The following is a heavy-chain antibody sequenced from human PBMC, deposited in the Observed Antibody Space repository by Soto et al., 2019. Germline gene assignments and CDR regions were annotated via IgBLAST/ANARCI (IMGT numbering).Heavy chain of an antibody. V-gene: IGHV4-39*01. CDR1: GGSVSSSSYY. Sequence: SETLSPTCTVSGGSVSSSSYYWGWVRQPPGKGLEWIGSVYYSGSTFYNPSLESRVTISVDKSKNQFSLKLMSLSAADTAVYYCGRLEGLATISYYFDYWGQGALVTVSS. CDR2: VYYSGST. D-gene: IGHD3-9*01. J-gene: IGHJ4*02. CDR3: GRLEGLATISYYFDY.